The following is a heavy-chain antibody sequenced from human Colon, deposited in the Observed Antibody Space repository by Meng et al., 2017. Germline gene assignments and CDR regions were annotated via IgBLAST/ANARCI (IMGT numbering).Heavy chain of an antibody. V-gene: IGHV1-69*05. CDR2: IIPIFGTA. CDR1: GGTFSSYA. CDR3: ARRGYQLLGNYYYYYGMDV. D-gene: IGHD2-2*01. Sequence: SVKVSCKASGGTFSSYAISWVRQAPGQGLEWMGGIIPIFGTANYAQKFQGRVTITTDESTSTAYMELSSLRSEDTAVYYCARRGYQLLGNYYYYYGMDVWGQGNTVNGAS. J-gene: IGHJ6*01.